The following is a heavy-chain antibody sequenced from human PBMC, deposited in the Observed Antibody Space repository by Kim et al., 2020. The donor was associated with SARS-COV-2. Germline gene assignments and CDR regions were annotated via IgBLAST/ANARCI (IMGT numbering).Heavy chain of an antibody. CDR2: INAYGNTT. Sequence: LSLTCEVSGFIFSSYWMHWVRQDPVKGLVWVARINAYGNTTTYADSVKGRFTISRDNAKNTVSLHMNNLRADDSAVYFCARSSGDLDYWGRGTLVTV. D-gene: IGHD2-21*01. CDR1: GFIFSSYW. J-gene: IGHJ4*02. CDR3: ARSSGDLDY. V-gene: IGHV3-74*01.